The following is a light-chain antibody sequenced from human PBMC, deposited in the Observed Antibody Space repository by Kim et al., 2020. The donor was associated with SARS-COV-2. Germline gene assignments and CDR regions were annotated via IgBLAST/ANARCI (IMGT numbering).Light chain of an antibody. CDR1: HGVSSSY. J-gene: IGKJ4*01. V-gene: IGKV3-20*01. CDR3: QQYGSSPLT. CDR2: GAS. Sequence: CPGDRASLSCRASHGVSSSYLAWDQQKPAQAPRLLIYGASSRATGIPDRFSGSGSRTDFTLTISRLEPEDVAVYYCQQYGSSPLTFGGGTKVDIK.